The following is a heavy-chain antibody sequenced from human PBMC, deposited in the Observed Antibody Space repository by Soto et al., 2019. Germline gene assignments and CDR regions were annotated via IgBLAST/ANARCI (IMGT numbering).Heavy chain of an antibody. J-gene: IGHJ4*02. CDR1: GGSISSGGYY. D-gene: IGHD5-12*01. Sequence: QVQLQESGPGLVKPSQTLSLTCTVSGGSISSGGYYWSWIRQHPGKGLEWIGHIYSSGITYYTPSLKSRVTISVDTSILHLSLKLTSVTAADTAVYYCARVGGMATPFDYWGQGTLVTVSS. CDR2: IYSSGIT. V-gene: IGHV4-31*03. CDR3: ARVGGMATPFDY.